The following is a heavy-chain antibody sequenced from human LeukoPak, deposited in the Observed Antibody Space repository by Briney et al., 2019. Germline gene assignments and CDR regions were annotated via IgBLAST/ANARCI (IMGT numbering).Heavy chain of an antibody. D-gene: IGHD3-22*01. Sequence: GRSLRLSCAASGFTFSSYAMHWFRQAPGKGLEWVAVISYDGSNKYYADSVRGRFTISRDNSKNTLYLQMNSLRAEDTAVYYCARSPEDYYDSSGPLDYWGQGTLVTVCS. V-gene: IGHV3-30*04. J-gene: IGHJ4*02. CDR1: GFTFSSYA. CDR3: ARSPEDYYDSSGPLDY. CDR2: ISYDGSNK.